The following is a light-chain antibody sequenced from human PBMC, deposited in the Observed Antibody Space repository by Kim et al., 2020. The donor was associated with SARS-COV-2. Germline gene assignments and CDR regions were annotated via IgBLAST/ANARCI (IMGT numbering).Light chain of an antibody. CDR2: DVT. CDR1: SSDVGGYNY. V-gene: IGLV2-14*03. J-gene: IGLJ3*02. Sequence: QSALTQPASVSGSPGQSITISCTGTSSDVGGYNYVSWYQQHPGKAPKLMIYDVTNRPSGVSNRFSGSKSGNTASLTISGLQAEDEADYYCSSKTSSGSRVFGGGTQLTVL. CDR3: SSKTSSGSRV.